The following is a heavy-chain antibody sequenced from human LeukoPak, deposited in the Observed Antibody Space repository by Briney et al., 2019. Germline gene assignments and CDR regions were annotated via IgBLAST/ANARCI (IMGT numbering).Heavy chain of an antibody. CDR1: GFTFRTYD. D-gene: IGHD3-9*01. Sequence: GSLRLSCAASGFTFRTYDMHWVRQATGKGLEWVSAIGFAGDTYYSGSVKGRFTISRKNGKNFLFLQMNSLRAGDTAVYYCARGNILTGYEYWGQGALVTVSS. V-gene: IGHV3-13*04. CDR3: ARGNILTGYEY. CDR2: IGFAGDT. J-gene: IGHJ4*02.